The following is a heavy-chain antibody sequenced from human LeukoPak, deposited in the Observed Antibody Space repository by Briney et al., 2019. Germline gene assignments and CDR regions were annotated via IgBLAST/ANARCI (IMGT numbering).Heavy chain of an antibody. D-gene: IGHD3-22*01. CDR2: INTVSTYI. CDR3: ARLRRNSDRSGFYYYYDY. J-gene: IGHJ4*02. Sequence: GESLRLSCAASGFTFSSYSFNWVRQAPGKGLEWVSSINTVSTYIYYADSVRGRFTISRDNAKDSLWLQMNSLRAEDSGFYYCARLRRNSDRSGFYYYYDYWGQGTLVTVSS. V-gene: IGHV3-21*01. CDR1: GFTFSSYS.